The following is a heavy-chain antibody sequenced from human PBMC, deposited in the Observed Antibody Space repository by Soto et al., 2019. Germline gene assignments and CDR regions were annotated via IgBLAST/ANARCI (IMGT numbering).Heavy chain of an antibody. V-gene: IGHV4-4*02. CDR2: IHHSGST. J-gene: IGHJ4*02. CDR1: GLSISSGDW. CDR3: ARDQGSHPGD. D-gene: IGHD6-13*01. Sequence: QVQLQESGPGLVRPSGTVSLTCAVSGLSISSGDWWSWVRQPPGKGLEWIGEIHHSGSTNYNPSLKCRVTMSVVPSKDLFSLTLTSVTAADTAFYYCARDQGSHPGDWGQGTLVSVSS.